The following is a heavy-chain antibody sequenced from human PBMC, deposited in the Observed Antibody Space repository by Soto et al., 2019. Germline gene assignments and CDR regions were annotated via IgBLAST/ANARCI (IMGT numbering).Heavy chain of an antibody. CDR1: GGSILTRNW. J-gene: IGHJ4*02. Sequence: QVQLQESGPGLVKPSGALSLACAVSGGSILTRNWGNWVRQPPGKGLEWIAELHHTGLTNYNPSLKSRVTISLDKSKNQFSLRLTSVTAADTAVYYCASLAMGVETFDYWGQGILVTVSS. D-gene: IGHD1-26*01. CDR2: LHHTGLT. V-gene: IGHV4-4*02. CDR3: ASLAMGVETFDY.